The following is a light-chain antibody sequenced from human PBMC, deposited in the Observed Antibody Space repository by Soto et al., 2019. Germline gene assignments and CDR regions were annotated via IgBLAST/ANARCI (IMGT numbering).Light chain of an antibody. CDR3: SSYTSSLTLLV. CDR1: SSDVGGYNY. Sequence: HSALTQPASVSGSPGQSITISCTGTSSDVGGYNYDSWYQQHPGKAPKLMIYDVSNRPSGVSNRFSGSKSGNTASLTISGLQAEDDADYFCSSYTSSLTLLVFGGGTKLTVL. CDR2: DVS. V-gene: IGLV2-14*01. J-gene: IGLJ2*01.